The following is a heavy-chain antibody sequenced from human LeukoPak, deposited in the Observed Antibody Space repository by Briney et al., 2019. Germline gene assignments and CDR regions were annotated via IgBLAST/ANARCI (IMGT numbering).Heavy chain of an antibody. CDR3: AAYPYYGDDY. CDR2: IIPIFGTA. V-gene: IGHV1-69*13. CDR1: GGTFSSYA. D-gene: IGHD3-10*01. Sequence: GASVKVSCKASGGTFSSYAISWVRQAPGQGLEWMGGIIPIFGTANYAQKFQGRVTITADESTSTAYMELSSLRSEDTAVYYCAAYPYYGDDYWGQGTLVTVSS. J-gene: IGHJ4*02.